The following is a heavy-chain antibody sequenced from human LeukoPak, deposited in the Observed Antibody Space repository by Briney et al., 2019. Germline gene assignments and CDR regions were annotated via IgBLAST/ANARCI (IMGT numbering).Heavy chain of an antibody. CDR1: GGSFSGYY. D-gene: IGHD6-6*01. J-gene: IGHJ6*02. CDR2: INHSGST. Sequence: SETLSLTCAVYGGSFSGYYWSWIRQLPGKGLEWIGEINHSGSTNYNPSLKSRVTISVDTSKNQFSLKLSSVTAADTAVYYCARLKYSSSSGPYYYYYGMDVWGQGTTVTVSS. CDR3: ARLKYSSSSGPYYYYYGMDV. V-gene: IGHV4-34*01.